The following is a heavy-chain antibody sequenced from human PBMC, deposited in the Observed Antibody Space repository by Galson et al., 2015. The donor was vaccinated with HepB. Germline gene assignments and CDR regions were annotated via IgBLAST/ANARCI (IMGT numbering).Heavy chain of an antibody. D-gene: IGHD4-17*01. V-gene: IGHV3-30*18. CDR1: GFIFSDYG. CDR2: ISYDGNIE. CDR3: AKRLGYGSHKGMEA. J-gene: IGHJ6*02. Sequence: SLRLSCAAYGFIFSDYGTHWVRQAPGKGLEWVADISYDGNIEQYADSVRGRFTISRDSSKNTLYLQINSLRAEDTAVYYCAKRLGYGSHKGMEAWGQGTTVTVSS.